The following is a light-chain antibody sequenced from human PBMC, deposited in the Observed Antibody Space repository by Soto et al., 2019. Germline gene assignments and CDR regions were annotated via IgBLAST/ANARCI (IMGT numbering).Light chain of an antibody. CDR2: EVS. V-gene: IGLV2-14*01. CDR3: RSYRGSSYVYV. J-gene: IGLJ1*01. Sequence: QSALTQPASVSGSPGQSITISCTGTSSDVGGYNYVSWYQHHPGKAPKLMIYEVSNRPSGVSNRFSGSKSGNTAPLSISGPQAQDEACYACRSYRGSSYVYVCASWTKLTV. CDR1: SSDVGGYNY.